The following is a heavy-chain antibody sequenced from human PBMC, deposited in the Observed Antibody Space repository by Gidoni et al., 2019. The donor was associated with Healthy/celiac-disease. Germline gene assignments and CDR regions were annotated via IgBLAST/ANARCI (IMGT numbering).Heavy chain of an antibody. CDR2: IYYSGST. Sequence: QLQLQESCQGLVKPSETLSLTCTVSGGSISSSSYYWGWIRQPPGKGLEWMGSIYYSGSTYYNPSLKSRVTISVDTSKNQFSLKLSSVTAADTAVYYCARGATIFGVETTDYWGQGTLVTVSS. D-gene: IGHD3-3*01. V-gene: IGHV4-39*01. CDR3: ARGATIFGVETTDY. J-gene: IGHJ4*02. CDR1: GGSISSSSYY.